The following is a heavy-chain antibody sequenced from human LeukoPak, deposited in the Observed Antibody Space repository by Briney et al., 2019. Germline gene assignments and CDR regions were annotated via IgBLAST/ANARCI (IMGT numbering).Heavy chain of an antibody. D-gene: IGHD3-9*01. CDR3: ASYILTNYYFDY. Sequence: GGSLRLSCAASGFTFSNYWMHWVRQAPGKGREWVSRITSDGRSTIYADSVKGRFTISRDNAKNSLYLQMNSLRAEDTAVYYCASYILTNYYFDYWGQGTLVTVSS. CDR2: ITSDGRST. CDR1: GFTFSNYW. V-gene: IGHV3-74*01. J-gene: IGHJ4*02.